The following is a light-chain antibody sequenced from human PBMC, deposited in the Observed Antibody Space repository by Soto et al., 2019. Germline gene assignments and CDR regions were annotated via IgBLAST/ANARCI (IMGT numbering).Light chain of an antibody. V-gene: IGKV3-20*01. CDR3: QQYGRSGT. Sequence: EVVLTHSPGTLSLSKGERAALSGRASQSVSNNYLAWYQQKPGQAPRLLIYGASNRATGIPDRFSGSGSGTDFTLTISRLEPEDFAVYYCQQYGRSGTFGQGTKVDI. CDR1: QSVSNNY. CDR2: GAS. J-gene: IGKJ1*01.